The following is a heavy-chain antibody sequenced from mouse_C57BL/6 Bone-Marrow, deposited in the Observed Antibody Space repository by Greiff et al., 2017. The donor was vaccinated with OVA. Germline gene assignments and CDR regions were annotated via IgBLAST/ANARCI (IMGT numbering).Heavy chain of an antibody. Sequence: QVQLKESGAELVRPGTSVKVSCKASGYAFTNYLIEWVKQRPGQGLEWIGVINPGSGGTNYNEKFKGKATLTADKSSSTAYMQLSSLTSEDSAVYFCARWYGRAMYYWGQGTSVTVSS. D-gene: IGHD1-1*01. CDR1: GYAFTNYL. V-gene: IGHV1-54*01. J-gene: IGHJ4*01. CDR3: ARWYGRAMYY. CDR2: INPGSGGT.